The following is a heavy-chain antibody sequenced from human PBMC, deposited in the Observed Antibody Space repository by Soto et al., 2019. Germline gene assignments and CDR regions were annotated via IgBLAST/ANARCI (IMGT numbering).Heavy chain of an antibody. V-gene: IGHV1-18*01. CDR3: ARVGRFYYDSSGFLFDT. CDR2: ISAYNGNK. D-gene: IGHD3-22*01. J-gene: IGHJ5*02. CDR1: GYTFTNYG. Sequence: ASVKVSCKTSGYTFTNYGISWVRQAPGQGLEWMGWISAYNGNKDYVQKFQGRVTMATDTSTSTAHMELRSLRSDDTAVYYCARVGRFYYDSSGFLFDTWGQGALVTLSS.